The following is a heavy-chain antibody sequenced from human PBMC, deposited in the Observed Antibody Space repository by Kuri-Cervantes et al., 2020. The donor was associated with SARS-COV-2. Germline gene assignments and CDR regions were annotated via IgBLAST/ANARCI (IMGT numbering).Heavy chain of an antibody. CDR1: GGSISSSSYY. Sequence: SETLSLTCTVSGGSISSSSYYWGWIRQPPGKGLEWIGSIYYSGSTYYNPSLKSRVTISVDTSKNQFSLKLSSVTAADTAVYYCARQAFPEDIVVVPAAKPYNWLDPWGQGTLVTVSS. CDR3: ARQAFPEDIVVVPAAKPYNWLDP. D-gene: IGHD2-2*01. CDR2: IYYSGST. V-gene: IGHV4-39*01. J-gene: IGHJ5*02.